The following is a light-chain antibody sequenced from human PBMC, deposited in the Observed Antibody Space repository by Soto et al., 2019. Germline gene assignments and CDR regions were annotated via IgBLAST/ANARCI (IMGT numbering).Light chain of an antibody. J-gene: IGKJ5*01. CDR3: QQYGTSEII. CDR2: TAS. Sequence: DIQMTQSPSSLSASVGDRVTITCRTSQPISDYLNWYQQKPGKAPSLLIYTASNLQTGVPSRFSGSGSGTDFTLTISRLEPEDFAVFFCQQYGTSEIIFGQGTRLRL. CDR1: QPISDY. V-gene: IGKV1-39*01.